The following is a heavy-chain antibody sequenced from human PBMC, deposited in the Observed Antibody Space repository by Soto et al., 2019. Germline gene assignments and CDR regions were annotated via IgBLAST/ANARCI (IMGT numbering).Heavy chain of an antibody. CDR2: IYYSGST. CDR3: ARGIEGWYQGRYYYGMDV. Sequence: QVQLQESGPGLVKPSETLSLTCTVSGGSVSSGSYYWSWIRQPPGKGLEWIGYIYYSGSTNYNPSHKRRVTISVDTSKNQSSLKLSSVTAADTAVYYCARGIEGWYQGRYYYGMDVWGQGTTVTVSS. CDR1: GGSVSSGSYY. J-gene: IGHJ6*02. D-gene: IGHD6-19*01. V-gene: IGHV4-61*01.